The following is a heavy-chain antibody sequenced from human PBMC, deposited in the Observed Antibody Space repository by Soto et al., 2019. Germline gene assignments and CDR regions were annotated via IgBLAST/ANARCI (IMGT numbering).Heavy chain of an antibody. CDR3: ARAPPDYYDSSGYFGGRGAFDI. CDR1: GGSISSGGYY. Sequence: QVQLQESGPGLVKPSQTLSLTCTVSGGSISSGGYYWSWIRQHPGKGLEWIGYIYYSGSTYYNPSLKSRVTISVDTSKNQFSLKLSSVTAADTAVYYCARAPPDYYDSSGYFGGRGAFDIWGQGTMVTVSS. D-gene: IGHD3-22*01. V-gene: IGHV4-31*03. J-gene: IGHJ3*02. CDR2: IYYSGST.